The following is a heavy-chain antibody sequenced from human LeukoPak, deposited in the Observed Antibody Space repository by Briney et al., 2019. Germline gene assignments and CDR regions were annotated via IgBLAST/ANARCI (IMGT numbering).Heavy chain of an antibody. CDR1: GYSFASYW. Sequence: GESLEISCQGSGYSFASYWIGWVCQMPGKGLEWMGIIYPGDSDTRYSPSFQGQVTISADKSISTAYLQWSSLKASDTAMYYCARSSGSGWYEYWGQGTLVTVSS. D-gene: IGHD6-19*01. J-gene: IGHJ4*02. V-gene: IGHV5-51*01. CDR2: IYPGDSDT. CDR3: ARSSGSGWYEY.